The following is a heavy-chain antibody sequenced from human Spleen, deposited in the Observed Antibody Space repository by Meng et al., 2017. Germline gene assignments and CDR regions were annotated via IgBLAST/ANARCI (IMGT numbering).Heavy chain of an antibody. CDR2: INHSGIT. D-gene: IGHD3-10*02. V-gene: IGHV4-34*01. Sequence: QVRLKQWGAGLLKPSEILSLTCVVYGGSFSGYYGGWFRQSPGKGLEWIGEINHSGITNYNPSLKSRVTISVDTSKNQFSLKLNSVTAADTAIYYCARDVQFDYWGQGTLVTVSS. CDR3: ARDVQFDY. J-gene: IGHJ4*02. CDR1: GGSFSGYY.